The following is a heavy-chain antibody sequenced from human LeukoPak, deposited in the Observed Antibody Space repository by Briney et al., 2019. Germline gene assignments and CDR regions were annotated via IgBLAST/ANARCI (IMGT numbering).Heavy chain of an antibody. CDR1: GGSISNTNW. CDR2: VKLQGST. CDR3: AREGGPYRPLDY. V-gene: IGHV4-4*02. J-gene: IGHJ4*02. Sequence: SETLSLTCGVSGGSISNTNWWTWVRQPPGKGLEWIGEVKLQGSTNYNPSLKSRVAISVDKSENHISLKLTSLTAADTAVYYCAREGGPYRPLDYSGQRTLVTVAS.